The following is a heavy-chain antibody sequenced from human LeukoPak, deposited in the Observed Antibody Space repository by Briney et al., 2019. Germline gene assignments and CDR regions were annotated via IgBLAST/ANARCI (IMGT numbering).Heavy chain of an antibody. Sequence: GGSLRLSCAASGLTVDDYAMHWARQAPGKGLKWVSFISGDVGSTYYADSVKGRFTISRDDSKDTLYLQMNSLRTEDTALYSCAKDIQVGGTKGFDYWGQGTLVTVSS. CDR2: ISGDVGST. CDR1: GLTVDDYA. J-gene: IGHJ4*02. V-gene: IGHV3-43*02. D-gene: IGHD1/OR15-1a*01. CDR3: AKDIQVGGTKGFDY.